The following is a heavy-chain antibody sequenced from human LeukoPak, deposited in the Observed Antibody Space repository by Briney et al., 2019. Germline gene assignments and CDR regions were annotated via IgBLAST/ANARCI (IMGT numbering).Heavy chain of an antibody. CDR3: ARVPNSGYSYCDP. D-gene: IGHD5-12*01. V-gene: IGHV3-7*03. CDR1: GFTLSTSW. CDR2: IKQDGSEK. J-gene: IGHJ5*02. Sequence: PGGSLRLSCAASGFTLSTSWMNWVRQAPGKGLEWVANIKQDGSEKNYVDSVKGRFTISRDSTKNSLYLQMNSLRAEDTAVYYCARVPNSGYSYCDPWGQGTLVTVSS.